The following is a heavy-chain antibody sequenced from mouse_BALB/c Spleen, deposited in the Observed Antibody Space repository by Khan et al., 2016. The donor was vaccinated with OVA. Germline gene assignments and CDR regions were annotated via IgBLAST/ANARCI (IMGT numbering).Heavy chain of an antibody. Sequence: EVQLQESGGDLVKPGGSLKLSCAASGFTFSNYAMSWVRQTPEKRLEWVASISSGDSTYYPDSVKGRFTISRDNARNILYLQMNSLRSEATAMFYCARDYWFTYWGQGTLVTVSA. CDR3: ARDYWFTY. CDR2: ISSGDST. CDR1: GFTFSNYA. J-gene: IGHJ3*01. V-gene: IGHV5-6-5*01. D-gene: IGHD1-1*02.